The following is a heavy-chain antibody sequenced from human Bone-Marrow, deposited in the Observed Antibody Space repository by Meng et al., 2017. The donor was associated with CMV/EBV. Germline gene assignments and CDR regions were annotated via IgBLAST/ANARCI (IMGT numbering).Heavy chain of an antibody. CDR2: IYYSGST. D-gene: IGHD3-3*01. Sequence: SEPLSLTCTVSGGSISSSSYYWGWIRQPPGKGLEWIGSIYYSGSTYYNPSLKSRVTISVDTSKNQFSLKLSSVTAADTAVYYCASCPPVTIFGVVIIRDCYYGMDVWGQGTTVTVSS. CDR1: GGSISSSSYY. J-gene: IGHJ6*02. V-gene: IGHV4-39*07. CDR3: ASCPPVTIFGVVIIRDCYYGMDV.